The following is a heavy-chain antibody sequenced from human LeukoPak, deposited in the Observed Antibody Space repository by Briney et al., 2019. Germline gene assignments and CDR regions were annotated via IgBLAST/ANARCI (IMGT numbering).Heavy chain of an antibody. V-gene: IGHV3-21*01. CDR1: GFTFSSYG. CDR2: ISSSSSYI. J-gene: IGHJ5*02. D-gene: IGHD6-6*01. Sequence: GGSLRLSCAASGFTFSSYGMNWVRQAPGKGLEWVSSISSSSSYIYYADSVKGRLTISRDNAKNSLYLQMNSLRAEDTAVYYCASALSIAARAYNWFDPWGQGTLVTVSS. CDR3: ASALSIAARAYNWFDP.